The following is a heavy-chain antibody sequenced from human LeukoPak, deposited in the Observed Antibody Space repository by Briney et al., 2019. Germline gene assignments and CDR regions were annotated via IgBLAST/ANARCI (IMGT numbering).Heavy chain of an antibody. D-gene: IGHD6-6*01. CDR1: GYSFTSYW. V-gene: IGHV5-51*01. CDR2: IYPGDSDT. CDR3: ASGSSSSTFDY. Sequence: GESPKISCKGSGYSFTSYWIGWVRQMPGKGLEWMGIIYPGDSDTRYSPSFQGQVIISADKSISTAYLQWNSLKASDSAMYYCASGSSSSTFDYWGQGTLVTVSS. J-gene: IGHJ4*02.